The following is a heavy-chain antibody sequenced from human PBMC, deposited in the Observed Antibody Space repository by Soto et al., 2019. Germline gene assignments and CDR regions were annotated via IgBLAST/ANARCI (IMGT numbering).Heavy chain of an antibody. CDR1: GGSVSSGSYY. D-gene: IGHD2-8*01. Sequence: SETLSLTCTVSGGSVSSGSYYWSWIRQPPGKGLEWIGYIYYSGSTNYNPSLKSRVAISVDTSKNQFSLKLSSVTAADTAVYYCAVVRAAAPYYYYYYGMDVWGQGTTVTVSS. CDR3: AVVRAAAPYYYYYYGMDV. CDR2: IYYSGST. J-gene: IGHJ6*02. V-gene: IGHV4-61*01.